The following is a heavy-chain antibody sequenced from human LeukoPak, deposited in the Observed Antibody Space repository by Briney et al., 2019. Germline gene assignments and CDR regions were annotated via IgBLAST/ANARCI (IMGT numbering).Heavy chain of an antibody. V-gene: IGHV3-21*01. D-gene: IGHD3-22*01. Sequence: GGSLRLSCAASGFTFSSYWMSWVRQAPGKGLEWVSSISSSSSYIYYADSVKGRFTISRDNAKNSLYLQMNSLRAEDTAEYYCARGGENSSGYRVFYYGMDVWGQGTTVTVSS. CDR3: ARGGENSSGYRVFYYGMDV. CDR2: ISSSSSYI. CDR1: GFTFSSYW. J-gene: IGHJ6*02.